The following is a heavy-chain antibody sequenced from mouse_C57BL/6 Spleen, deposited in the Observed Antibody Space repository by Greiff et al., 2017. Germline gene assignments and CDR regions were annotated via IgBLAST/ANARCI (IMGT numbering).Heavy chain of an antibody. CDR2: IDPSDSYT. CDR3: ALITTVVAPWYFDV. Sequence: VQLQQPGAELVMPGASVKLSCKASGYTFTSYWMHWVKQRPGQGLEWIGEIDPSDSYTNYNQKFKGKSTLTVDKSSSTAYMQLSSLTSEDSAVYYCALITTVVAPWYFDVWGTGTTVTVSS. J-gene: IGHJ1*03. CDR1: GYTFTSYW. V-gene: IGHV1-69*01. D-gene: IGHD1-1*01.